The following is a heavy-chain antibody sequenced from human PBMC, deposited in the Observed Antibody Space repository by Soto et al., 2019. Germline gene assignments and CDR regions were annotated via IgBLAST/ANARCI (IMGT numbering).Heavy chain of an antibody. CDR2: ISYDGSNK. V-gene: IGHV3-30*18. D-gene: IGHD3-10*01. J-gene: IGHJ4*02. CDR1: GSTFSGYG. Sequence: GGSLRLSCAASGSTFSGYGMHWVRQAPGKGLEWVAVISYDGSNKYYADSVKGRFTISRDNSKNTLYLQMNSLRAEDTAVYYCAKDRNSGNFDYWGQGTLVTVSS. CDR3: AKDRNSGNFDY.